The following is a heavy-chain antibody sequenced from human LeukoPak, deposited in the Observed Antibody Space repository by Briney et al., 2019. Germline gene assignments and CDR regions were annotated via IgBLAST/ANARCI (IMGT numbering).Heavy chain of an antibody. J-gene: IGHJ6*03. CDR3: AEDSVWEDSYGPSYYYYYMDV. CDR2: IKQDGSEK. V-gene: IGHV3-7*01. Sequence: GGSLRLSCAASGFTFSSYWMSWVRQAPGKGLEWVANIKQDGSEKYYVDSVKGRLTISRDNSKNTLYLQMNSLRAEDTAVYYCAEDSVWEDSYGPSYYYYYMDVWGKGTTVTISS. D-gene: IGHD5-18*01. CDR1: GFTFSSYW.